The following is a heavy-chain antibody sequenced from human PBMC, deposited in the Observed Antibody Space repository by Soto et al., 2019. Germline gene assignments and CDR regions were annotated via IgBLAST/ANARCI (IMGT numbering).Heavy chain of an antibody. CDR2: INAGNGNT. CDR3: ARDRHYTPNHRYDY. V-gene: IGHV1-3*01. CDR1: GYSFSSHT. Sequence: ASVKVSCKASGYSFSSHTIHWLRQAPGQGLEWMGWINAGNGNTDYSQKFKGRLTISRDRSASTGYMELRSLTSEDTAMLYCARDRHYTPNHRYDYWGQGTQVTVSS. J-gene: IGHJ4*02. D-gene: IGHD3-10*01.